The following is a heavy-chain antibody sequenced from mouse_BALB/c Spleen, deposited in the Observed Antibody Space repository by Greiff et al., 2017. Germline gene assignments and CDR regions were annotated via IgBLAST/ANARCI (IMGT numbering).Heavy chain of an antibody. CDR3: ARHDYDVYFDY. D-gene: IGHD2-4*01. Sequence: DVKLVESGGDLVKPGGSLKLSCAASGFTFSSYGMSWVRQTPDKRLEWVATISSGGSYTYYPDSVKGRFTISRDNAKNTLYLQMISLKSEDTAMYYCARHDYDVYFDYWGQGTTLTGSS. J-gene: IGHJ2*01. CDR2: ISSGGSYT. V-gene: IGHV5-6*02. CDR1: GFTFSSYG.